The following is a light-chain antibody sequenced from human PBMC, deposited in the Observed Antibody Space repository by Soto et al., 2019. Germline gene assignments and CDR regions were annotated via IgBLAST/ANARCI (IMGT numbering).Light chain of an antibody. Sequence: QSVLTQPPSASGTPGQWVTMSCSGSSSNIGSNTVNWYQQLPGTAPKLLIYSNTQRPSGGPDRFSGSKSGTSASLAISGLQSEDEADYYCAAWDDSLNGVLFGGGTKLTVL. CDR3: AAWDDSLNGVL. CDR1: SSNIGSNT. CDR2: SNT. J-gene: IGLJ2*01. V-gene: IGLV1-44*01.